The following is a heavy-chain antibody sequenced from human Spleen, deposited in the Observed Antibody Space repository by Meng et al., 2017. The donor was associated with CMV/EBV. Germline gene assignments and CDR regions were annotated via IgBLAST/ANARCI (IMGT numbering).Heavy chain of an antibody. J-gene: IGHJ6*02. CDR2: IQYTGRNK. V-gene: IGHV3-30*02. CDR3: AKDREIIAPYYGMDV. CDR1: GFTFNTYG. D-gene: IGHD6-13*01. Sequence: GGSLRLSCAASGFTFNTYGMHWVRQAPGKGLEWVAFIQYTGRNKYYADSVKGRFTISRDNSKNTLYLQMNSLRAEDTAVYYCAKDREIIAPYYGMDVWGQGTTVTVSS.